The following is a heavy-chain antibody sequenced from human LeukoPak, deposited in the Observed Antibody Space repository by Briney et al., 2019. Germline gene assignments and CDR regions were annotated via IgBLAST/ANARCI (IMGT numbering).Heavy chain of an antibody. CDR2: ISSYNDNT. D-gene: IGHD2-2*01. V-gene: IGHV1-18*01. J-gene: IGHJ6*03. CDR3: TRHPDGYCSSTSCYGANYYYMDV. CDR1: GYTFSNYG. Sequence: GASVKVSCKASGYTFSNYGISWVRQAPGQGLEWMGWISSYNDNTNYAQKLQGRVTMTTDTSTSTAYMELRSLRSDDTAVYYCTRHPDGYCSSTSCYGANYYYMDVWGKGTTVTISS.